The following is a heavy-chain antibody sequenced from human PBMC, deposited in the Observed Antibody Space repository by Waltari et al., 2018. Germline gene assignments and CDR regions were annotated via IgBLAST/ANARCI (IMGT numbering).Heavy chain of an antibody. V-gene: IGHV4-61*01. CDR1: GVSVSSGSYY. CDR3: AGASSGWYGGVDP. CDR2: IYYLGST. D-gene: IGHD6-19*01. Sequence: ESGPGLVKPSEPLYLTCTVSGVSVSSGSYYWSWIRQPPGKGLEWIWYIYYLGSTNYNPSLKSRVTISVDTSKNQVSLKLRSVTAADTAVYYWAGASSGWYGGVDPWGQGTLVTVSS. J-gene: IGHJ5*02.